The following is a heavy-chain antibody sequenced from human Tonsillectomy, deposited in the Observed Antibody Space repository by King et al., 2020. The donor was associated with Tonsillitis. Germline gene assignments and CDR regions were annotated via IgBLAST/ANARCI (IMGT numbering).Heavy chain of an antibody. V-gene: IGHV4-30-2*01. J-gene: IGHJ4*02. Sequence: LQLQESGSGLVKPSQTLSLTCAVSGGSISSGDFSWSWIRQPPGKGLEWIAYIYHSGSTYYNPSLKSRVTIFVDRSKNQFFLKLNSVTAADTAVYYCARAGSIAAAGTGYFFDSWGQGTLVTVS. D-gene: IGHD6-13*01. CDR2: IYHSGST. CDR1: GGSISSGDFS. CDR3: ARAGSIAAAGTGYFFDS.